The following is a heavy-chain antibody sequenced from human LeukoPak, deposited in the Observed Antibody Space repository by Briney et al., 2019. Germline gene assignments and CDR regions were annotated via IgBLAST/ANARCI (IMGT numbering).Heavy chain of an antibody. Sequence: PGGSLRLSCAASGFTFSSYAMSWVRQAPGKGLEWVSALSGSGGSTYYADSVKGRFTISRDNSKNTLYLQMNSLRAEDTAVYYCAKGDYGVFSGWFDPWGQGTLVTVSS. CDR2: LSGSGGST. V-gene: IGHV3-23*01. CDR1: GFTFSSYA. J-gene: IGHJ5*02. D-gene: IGHD4-17*01. CDR3: AKGDYGVFSGWFDP.